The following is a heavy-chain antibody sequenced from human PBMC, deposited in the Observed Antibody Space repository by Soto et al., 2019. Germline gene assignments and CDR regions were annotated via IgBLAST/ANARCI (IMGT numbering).Heavy chain of an antibody. CDR3: ARAMIVVVHDAFDI. D-gene: IGHD3-22*01. V-gene: IGHV1-46*03. CDR2: INPSGGST. CDR1: GYTFTSYY. J-gene: IGHJ3*02. Sequence: QVQLVQSGAEVKKPGASVKVSCKASGYTFTSYYMHWVRQAPGQGLEWMGIINPSGGSTSYAQKFQGRVTXXRXTXXSTVYMELSSLRSEDTAVYYCARAMIVVVHDAFDIWGQGTMVTVSS.